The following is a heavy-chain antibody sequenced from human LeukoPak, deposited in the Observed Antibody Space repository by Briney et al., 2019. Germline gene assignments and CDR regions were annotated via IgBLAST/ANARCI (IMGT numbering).Heavy chain of an antibody. D-gene: IGHD5-12*01. CDR1: SGSISSSNW. Sequence: SGTLSLTCAVSSGSISSSNWWSWVRQPPGTGLEWIGEIYLSGNTNYNPSLKSRVTISIDKPKNQFSLKLSSVTAADTAVYYCARYRGGSGYHFDYWGQGTLVTVSS. CDR3: ARYRGGSGYHFDY. CDR2: IYLSGNT. J-gene: IGHJ4*02. V-gene: IGHV4-4*02.